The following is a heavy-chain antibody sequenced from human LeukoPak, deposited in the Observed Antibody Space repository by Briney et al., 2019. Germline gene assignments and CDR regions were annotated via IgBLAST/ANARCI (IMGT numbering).Heavy chain of an antibody. CDR3: ARVFVYCSGDSCYWGWFDP. J-gene: IGHJ5*02. CDR1: GGSMNRNY. CDR2: IHYSGST. D-gene: IGHD2-15*01. V-gene: IGHV4-59*01. Sequence: SETLSLTCNVSGGSMNRNYWSWIRQPPGKGLEWIGYIHYSGSTNYNPSLQSRVTISLDTSKNQFSLKLSSVTAADTAVYYCARVFVYCSGDSCYWGWFDPWGQGTLVTVSS.